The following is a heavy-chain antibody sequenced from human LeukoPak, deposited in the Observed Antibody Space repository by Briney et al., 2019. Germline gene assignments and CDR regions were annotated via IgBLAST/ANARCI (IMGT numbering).Heavy chain of an antibody. CDR1: GFTFSSYS. CDR3: IRLPD. Sequence: PGGSLRLSCAASGFTFSSYSMNWVRQASGKGLEWVGRIRSKANSYATSYAASVKGRFIISRDGSKNTAYLHMNSLRTEDTAVYYCIRLPDWGQGTLVTVSS. CDR2: IRSKANSYAT. V-gene: IGHV3-73*01. J-gene: IGHJ1*01.